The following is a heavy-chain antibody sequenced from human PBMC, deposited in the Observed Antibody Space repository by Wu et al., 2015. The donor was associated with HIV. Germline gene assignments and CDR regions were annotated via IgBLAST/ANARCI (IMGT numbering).Heavy chain of an antibody. CDR1: GYSFTSYG. CDR2: ISAYNGNT. J-gene: IGHJ4*02. Sequence: QVQLVQSGAEVKKPGASLKVSCKASGYSFTSYGISWVRQAPGQGLEWMGWISAYNGNTNYAQKLQGRVTMTTDTSTSTAYMELRSLRSDDTAVYYCARDMNPRIYDSSGYCDYWGQGTLVTVSS. CDR3: ARDMNPRIYDSSGYCDY. D-gene: IGHD3-22*01. V-gene: IGHV1-18*01.